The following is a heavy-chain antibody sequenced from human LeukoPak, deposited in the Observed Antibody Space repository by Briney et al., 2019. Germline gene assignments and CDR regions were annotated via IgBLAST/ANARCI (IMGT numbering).Heavy chain of an antibody. J-gene: IGHJ5*02. CDR1: GFTFGDYV. D-gene: IGHD6-19*01. V-gene: IGHV3-49*04. CDR3: TRGGSGWSGGYHWFDP. Sequence: GGSLRLSCTACGFTFGDYVMIWVRQARGKGVEWVGFIRSRDYGRTTKYADPVKGRFTISRDDSNSIANLQMNSLKTEDTAVYYCTRGGSGWSGGYHWFDPWGQGALVTVSS. CDR2: IRSRDYGRTT.